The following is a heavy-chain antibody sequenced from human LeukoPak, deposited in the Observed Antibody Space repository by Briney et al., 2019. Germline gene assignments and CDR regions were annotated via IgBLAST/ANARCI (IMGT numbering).Heavy chain of an antibody. CDR1: GYTFTSYY. Sequence: ASVKVSCKASGYTFTSYYMHWVRQAPGQGLERMGIINPSGGSTSYAQKFQGRVTMTRDTSTSTVYMELSSLRSEDTAVYYCARALVVVAATPYNWFDPWGQGTLVTVSS. V-gene: IGHV1-46*01. CDR2: INPSGGST. CDR3: ARALVVVAATPYNWFDP. D-gene: IGHD2-15*01. J-gene: IGHJ5*02.